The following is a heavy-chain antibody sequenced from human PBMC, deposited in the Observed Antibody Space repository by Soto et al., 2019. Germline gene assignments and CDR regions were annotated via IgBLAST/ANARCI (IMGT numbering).Heavy chain of an antibody. D-gene: IGHD2-21*01. V-gene: IGHV3-21*06. J-gene: IGHJ4*02. Sequence: EVQLVESGGGLVKAGVSLRLFCTASGFTFRHYNMNWVRQAPGKGLAWVSSISTGGAYMFYADSVKGRFTISRDNAQNSLFLQIDSPRVEDSAVDYCARDIASPGGDYVYSWGQGNLVPVSS. CDR1: GFTFRHYN. CDR3: ARDIASPGGDYVYS. CDR2: ISTGGAYM.